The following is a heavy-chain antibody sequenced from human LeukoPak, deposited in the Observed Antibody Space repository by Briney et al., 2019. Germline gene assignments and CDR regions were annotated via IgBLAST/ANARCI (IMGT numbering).Heavy chain of an antibody. V-gene: IGHV4-39*02. CDR3: ARDRGGIVGDTNAFDI. CDR2: IYYSGST. CDR1: GGSISSSSYY. D-gene: IGHD1-26*01. J-gene: IGHJ3*02. Sequence: KPSETLSLTCTVSGGSISSSSYYWGWIRQPPGKGLEWIGSIYYSGSTYYNPSLKSRVTISVDTSKNQFSLKLRSMTAADTAVYYCARDRGGIVGDTNAFDIWGQGTMVTVSS.